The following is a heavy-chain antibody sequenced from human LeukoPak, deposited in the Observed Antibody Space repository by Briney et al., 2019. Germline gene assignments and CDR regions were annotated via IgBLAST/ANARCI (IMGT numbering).Heavy chain of an antibody. CDR3: ARGSWHEDY. D-gene: IGHD1-26*01. CDR2: IWYDGSNK. CDR1: GFAFSSYG. J-gene: IGHJ4*02. Sequence: GGSLRLSCAASGFAFSSYGMHWVRQAPGKGLEWVAVIWYDGSNKYYADSVKGRFTISRDNSKNTLYLQMNSLRAKDTAVYYCARGSWHEDYWGQGTLVTVSS. V-gene: IGHV3-33*01.